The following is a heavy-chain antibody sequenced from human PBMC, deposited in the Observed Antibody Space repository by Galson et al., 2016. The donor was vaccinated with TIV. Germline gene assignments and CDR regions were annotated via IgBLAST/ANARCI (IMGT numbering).Heavy chain of an antibody. V-gene: IGHV3-9*01. CDR3: ARASMGVDSNPIDY. J-gene: IGHJ4*02. CDR1: GFIFDDYG. Sequence: SLRLSCAVSGFIFDDYGMHWVRQPPGKGLEWVSGINWNSANIVYADSVKGRFTISRDNAENSLYLQMNSLTTEDTAFYFCARASMGVDSNPIDYWGQGILVTVPS. CDR2: INWNSANI. D-gene: IGHD4-11*01.